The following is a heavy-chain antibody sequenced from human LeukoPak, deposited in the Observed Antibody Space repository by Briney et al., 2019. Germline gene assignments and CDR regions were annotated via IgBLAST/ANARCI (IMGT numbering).Heavy chain of an antibody. CDR2: IYYSGST. CDR1: GGSISSSSYY. Sequence: PSETLSLTCTVSGGSISSSSYYWGWIRQPPGKGLEWIGSIYYSGSTNYNPSLKSRVTISVDTSKNQFSLKLSSVTAADTAVYYCASGSYWFDPWGQGTLVTVSS. V-gene: IGHV4-39*07. CDR3: ASGSYWFDP. J-gene: IGHJ5*02.